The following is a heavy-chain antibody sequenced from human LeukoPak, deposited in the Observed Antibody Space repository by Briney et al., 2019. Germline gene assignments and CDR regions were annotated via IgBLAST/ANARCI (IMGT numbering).Heavy chain of an antibody. Sequence: GGSLRLSCAASGFTFSSYAMHWVRQAPGKGLEWVAVISYDGSNKYYADSVKGRFTISRDNSKNTLYLQMNSLRAEDTAVYYCARDLTLSSVGGGWSFDYWGQGTLVTVSS. CDR1: GFTFSSYA. CDR2: ISYDGSNK. J-gene: IGHJ4*02. V-gene: IGHV3-30*04. D-gene: IGHD6-19*01. CDR3: ARDLTLSSVGGGWSFDY.